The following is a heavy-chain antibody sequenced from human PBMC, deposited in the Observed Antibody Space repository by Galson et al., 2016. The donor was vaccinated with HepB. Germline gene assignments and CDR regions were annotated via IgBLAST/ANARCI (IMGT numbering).Heavy chain of an antibody. CDR1: GGSISSYNW. D-gene: IGHD3-16*02. V-gene: IGHV4-4*02. Sequence: SETLSLTCAVSGGSISSYNWWSWVRQPPGKGLEWIGEIYHSGRTKYNPSLKSRVTISVDKSKNQFSLKLNSVTSADTALYYCARGSKVYAVVWGSYRQLFVEYWGQGVLVTVSS. CDR2: IYHSGRT. J-gene: IGHJ4*02. CDR3: ARGSKVYAVVWGSYRQLFVEY.